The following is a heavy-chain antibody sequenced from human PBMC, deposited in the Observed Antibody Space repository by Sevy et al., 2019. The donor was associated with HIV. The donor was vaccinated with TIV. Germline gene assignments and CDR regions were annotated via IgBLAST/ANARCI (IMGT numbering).Heavy chain of an antibody. D-gene: IGHD4-17*01. V-gene: IGHV3-21*01. CDR1: GFTFSSYS. CDR3: ARDQPSYGDYFFDY. Sequence: GGSLRLSCAASGFTFSSYSMSWVRQAPGKGLEWVSSISSSSSYIYYADSVKGRFTISRDNAKNSLYLQMNSLRAEDTAVYYCARDQPSYGDYFFDYWGQGTLVTVSS. CDR2: ISSSSSYI. J-gene: IGHJ4*02.